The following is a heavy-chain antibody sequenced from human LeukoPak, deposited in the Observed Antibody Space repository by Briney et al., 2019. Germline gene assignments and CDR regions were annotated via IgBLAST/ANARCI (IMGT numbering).Heavy chain of an antibody. J-gene: IGHJ4*02. V-gene: IGHV4-59*01. CDR2: IYYSGGT. CDR3: ARAGYCSGGSCYVSLDY. D-gene: IGHD2-15*01. Sequence: SETLSLTCTVSGGSISSYYWSWIRQPPGKGLEWIGYIYYSGGTNYNPSLKSRVTISVDTSKNQFSLKLSSVTAADTAVYYCARAGYCSGGSCYVSLDYWGQGTLVTVSS. CDR1: GGSISSYY.